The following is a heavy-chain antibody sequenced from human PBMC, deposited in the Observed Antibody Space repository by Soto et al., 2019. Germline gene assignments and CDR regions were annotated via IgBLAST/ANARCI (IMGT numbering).Heavy chain of an antibody. CDR3: TGRIAVAGSGFDY. Sequence: PGGSLRLSCAASGFTFSGSAMHWVRQASGKGLEWVGRIRSKANSYATAYAASVKGRFTISRDDSKNTAYLQMNSLKTEDTAVYYCTGRIAVAGSGFDYWGQGTLVTVSS. J-gene: IGHJ4*02. V-gene: IGHV3-73*01. CDR1: GFTFSGSA. D-gene: IGHD6-19*01. CDR2: IRSKANSYAT.